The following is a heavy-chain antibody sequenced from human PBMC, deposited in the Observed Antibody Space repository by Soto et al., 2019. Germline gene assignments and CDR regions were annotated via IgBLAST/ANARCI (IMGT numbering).Heavy chain of an antibody. CDR3: ARAYYDFWSGYYTYYYYGMDV. V-gene: IGHV4-4*02. Sequence: QVQLQESGPGLVKPSGTLSLTCAVSGGSISSSNWWSWVRQPPGKGLEWIGEIYHSGSTNYNPSLKSRVNIAVDKSKNQFSLKLSSVTAADTAVYYCARAYYDFWSGYYTYYYYGMDVWGQGTTVTVSS. D-gene: IGHD3-3*01. CDR2: IYHSGST. J-gene: IGHJ6*02. CDR1: GGSISSSNW.